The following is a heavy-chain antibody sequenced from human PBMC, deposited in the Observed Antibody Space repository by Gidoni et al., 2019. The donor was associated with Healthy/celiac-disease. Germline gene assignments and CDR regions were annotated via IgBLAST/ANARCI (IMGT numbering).Heavy chain of an antibody. CDR2: ISSSSSYI. Sequence: EVQLVEAGGGLVKPGGSLRLSCAASGFTFRSYSMNWVRQAPGKGLELVSSISSSSSYIYYADSVKGRFTISRDNAKNSLYLQMNSLRAEDTAVYYCARPPSTSGWYSDAFDIWGQGTMVTVSS. J-gene: IGHJ3*02. D-gene: IGHD6-19*01. CDR3: ARPPSTSGWYSDAFDI. V-gene: IGHV3-21*01. CDR1: GFTFRSYS.